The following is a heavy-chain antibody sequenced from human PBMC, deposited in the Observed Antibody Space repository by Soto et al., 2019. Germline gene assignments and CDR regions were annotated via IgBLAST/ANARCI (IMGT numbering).Heavy chain of an antibody. CDR1: GYTFTSYG. J-gene: IGHJ6*02. Sequence: ASVKVSCKASGYTFTSYGISWVRHAPGQGLEWMGLISAYNGNTNYAQKLQGRVTMTTDTSTSTAYIELRSLRSDDTAVYYCARDPGYCSSKSCYTIHYYYAMDVWGQGTTVTVFS. CDR3: ARDPGYCSSKSCYTIHYYYAMDV. V-gene: IGHV1-18*04. D-gene: IGHD2-2*02. CDR2: ISAYNGNT.